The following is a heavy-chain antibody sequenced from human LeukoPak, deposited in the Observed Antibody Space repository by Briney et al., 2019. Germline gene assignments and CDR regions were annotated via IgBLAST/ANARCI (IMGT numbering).Heavy chain of an antibody. CDR1: GYTFTSYG. Sequence: GASVKVSCKASGYTFTSYGISWVRQAPGQGLEWMGWISAYNGNTNYAQKLQGRVTMTTDTSTSTAYMELRSLRPDDTAVYYCARDQDIVVVVAATQVYYMDVWGKGTTVTVSS. CDR2: ISAYNGNT. J-gene: IGHJ6*03. D-gene: IGHD2-15*01. CDR3: ARDQDIVVVVAATQVYYMDV. V-gene: IGHV1-18*01.